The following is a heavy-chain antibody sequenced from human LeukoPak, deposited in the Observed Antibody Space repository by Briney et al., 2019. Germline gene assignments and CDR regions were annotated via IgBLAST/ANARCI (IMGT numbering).Heavy chain of an antibody. Sequence: GSLRLSCAASGFTFSSYGMHWVRQAPGKGLEWVAVISYDGSNKYYADSVKGRFTISRDNSKNTLYLQMNGLRAEDTAVYYCAKTPILGVVATSYDYWGQGTLVTVSS. V-gene: IGHV3-30*18. CDR1: GFTFSSYG. D-gene: IGHD3-3*01. CDR2: ISYDGSNK. CDR3: AKTPILGVVATSYDY. J-gene: IGHJ4*02.